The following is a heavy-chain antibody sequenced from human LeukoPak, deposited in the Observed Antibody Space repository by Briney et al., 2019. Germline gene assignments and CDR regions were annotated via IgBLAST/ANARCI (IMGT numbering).Heavy chain of an antibody. D-gene: IGHD5-24*01. CDR1: GFTFSTYS. V-gene: IGHV3-48*02. CDR3: ARDHNYAFDY. CDR2: ITTSSSTI. J-gene: IGHJ4*02. Sequence: PGGSLRLSCAASGFTFSTYSMSWVRQSPGKGLEWVSYITTSSSTISYADSVKGRFTIPRDSAKNSLYLQMNSLRDEDTAVYYCARDHNYAFDYWGQGTLVTVSS.